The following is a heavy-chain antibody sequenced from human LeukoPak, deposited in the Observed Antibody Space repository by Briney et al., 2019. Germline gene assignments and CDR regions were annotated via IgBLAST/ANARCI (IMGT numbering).Heavy chain of an antibody. D-gene: IGHD3-22*01. CDR2: IYYRGNT. CDR3: ARASSGYYWDFDY. J-gene: IGHJ4*02. Sequence: SETLSLTCTVSAQSVSSNNYFWGWIRQPPGKGLEWNVSIYYRGNTYYNPSLKSRVTLSADTSKIQYSVKVTSVTAADTAVYYCARASSGYYWDFDYWGQGALVTVSS. CDR1: AQSVSSNNYF. V-gene: IGHV4-39*01.